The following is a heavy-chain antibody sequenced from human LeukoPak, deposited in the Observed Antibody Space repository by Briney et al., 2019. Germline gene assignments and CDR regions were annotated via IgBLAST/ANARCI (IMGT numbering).Heavy chain of an antibody. V-gene: IGHV1-8*01. CDR3: ARSVLLWFGASDP. CDR2: MNPNSGNT. Sequence: GASVKVSCKASGYTFTSYDINWVRQAPGQGLEWMGWMNPNSGNTGYAQKFQGRVTMTRNTSISTAYMELSSLRSEDTAVYYCARSVLLWFGASDPWGQGTLSPSPQ. D-gene: IGHD3-10*01. J-gene: IGHJ5*02. CDR1: GYTFTSYD.